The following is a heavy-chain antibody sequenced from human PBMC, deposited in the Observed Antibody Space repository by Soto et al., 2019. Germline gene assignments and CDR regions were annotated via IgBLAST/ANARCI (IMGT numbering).Heavy chain of an antibody. Sequence: HPGGSLRLSCAASGFTFSGSAMHWVRQASGKGLEWVGRIRSKANSYATAYAASVKGRFTISRDDSKNTAYLQMNSLKTEDTAVYYCTGTIFGVVIPVYYYMDVWGKVTTVTVSS. V-gene: IGHV3-73*01. J-gene: IGHJ6*03. CDR1: GFTFSGSA. CDR3: TGTIFGVVIPVYYYMDV. CDR2: IRSKANSYAT. D-gene: IGHD3-3*01.